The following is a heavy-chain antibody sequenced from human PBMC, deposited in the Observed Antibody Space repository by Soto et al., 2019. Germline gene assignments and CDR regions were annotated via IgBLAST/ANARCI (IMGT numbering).Heavy chain of an antibody. CDR1: GYSFTDYS. V-gene: IGHV5-51*01. D-gene: IGHD3-22*01. CDR3: ARLLLGDYYDTFAYYFDF. J-gene: IGHJ4*02. CDR2: IYPDDSDT. Sequence: HGESLKISCQASGYSFTDYSIGWVRQMPGKGLEWMGIIYPDDSDTTYSPSFQGQVTISVDKSITTAYLRWSSLKTSDTAMYCCARLLLGDYYDTFAYYFDFCGQGALVTVAS.